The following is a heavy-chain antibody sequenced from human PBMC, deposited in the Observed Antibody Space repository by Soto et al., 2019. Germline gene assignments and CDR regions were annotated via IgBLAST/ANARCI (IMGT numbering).Heavy chain of an antibody. Sequence: PLETLSLTCTVSGGSISSYYWSWIRQPPGKGLEWIGYIYYSGSTNYNPSLKSRVTISVDTSKNQFSLKLSSVTAADTAVYYCARQRWFGELLSVDPRNWFDPWGQGTLVTVSS. CDR1: GGSISSYY. V-gene: IGHV4-59*08. J-gene: IGHJ5*02. D-gene: IGHD3-10*01. CDR2: IYYSGST. CDR3: ARQRWFGELLSVDPRNWFDP.